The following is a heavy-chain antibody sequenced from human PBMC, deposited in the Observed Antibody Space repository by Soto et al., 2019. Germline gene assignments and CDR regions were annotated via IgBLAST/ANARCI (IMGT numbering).Heavy chain of an antibody. J-gene: IGHJ3*02. D-gene: IGHD2-21*02. CDR1: GFTFSSYG. Sequence: QVQLVECGGGVVQPGRSLRLSCAASGFTFSSYGMHWVRQAPGKGLEWVAVISYDGSNKYYADSVKGRFTISRDNSKNTLYLQMNSLRAEDTAVYYCAKVLRCGGDCSSDAFDIWGQGTMVTVSS. CDR3: AKVLRCGGDCSSDAFDI. V-gene: IGHV3-30*18. CDR2: ISYDGSNK.